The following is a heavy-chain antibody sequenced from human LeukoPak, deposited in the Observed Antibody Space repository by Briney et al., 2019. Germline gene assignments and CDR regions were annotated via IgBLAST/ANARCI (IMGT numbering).Heavy chain of an antibody. V-gene: IGHV4-59*08. Sequence: PSETLSLTCSVSGVSISSFYWTWIRQPPGKGLEWIGYIYYSGSTNYNPSLKSRVTISVDTSKNQFSLKLSSVTAADTAVYYCASHHVDPNSGSYSDYFDYWGQGTLVTVSS. CDR2: IYYSGST. CDR3: ASHHVDPNSGSYSDYFDY. CDR1: GVSISSFY. D-gene: IGHD1-26*01. J-gene: IGHJ4*02.